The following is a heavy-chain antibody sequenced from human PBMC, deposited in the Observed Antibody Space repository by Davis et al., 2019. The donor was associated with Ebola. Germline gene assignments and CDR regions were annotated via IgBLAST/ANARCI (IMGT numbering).Heavy chain of an antibody. Sequence: GESLKTPCAASGFTFSSYAMRWVRQAPGKGLEWVSAISGSGGSTYYADSVKGRFTISRDNSKNTLYLQMNSLRAEDTAAYHCTTYSTSSGGLEYWGQGTLVTVSS. CDR1: GFTFSSYA. D-gene: IGHD4-11*01. J-gene: IGHJ4*02. V-gene: IGHV3-23*01. CDR3: TTYSTSSGGLEY. CDR2: ISGSGGST.